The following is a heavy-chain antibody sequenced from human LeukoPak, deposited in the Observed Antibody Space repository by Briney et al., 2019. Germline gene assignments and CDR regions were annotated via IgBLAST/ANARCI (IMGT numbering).Heavy chain of an antibody. D-gene: IGHD4-23*01. CDR1: GGSIINYF. Sequence: SETLSLTCTVSGGSIINYFWSWIRQPPGKGLEWIGYIYYSGSTNYNPSLKSRVTMSLDPSGNQLSLKLTSVTAADTAMYYCARVQWELGFDYWGQGTLVTVSS. CDR2: IYYSGST. CDR3: ARVQWELGFDY. J-gene: IGHJ4*02. V-gene: IGHV4-59*12.